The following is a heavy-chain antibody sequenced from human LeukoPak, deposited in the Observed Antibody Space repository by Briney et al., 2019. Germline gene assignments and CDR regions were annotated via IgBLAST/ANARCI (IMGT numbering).Heavy chain of an antibody. J-gene: IGHJ3*02. CDR1: GGSISSFY. V-gene: IGHV4-59*01. Sequence: SETLSLTCTVSGGSISSFYWSWIRQPPGKGLEWIWYIYYSGSTNYNPSLKSRVTISVDTSKNQFSLKLSSVTAADTAVYYCARGRHSRESDAFDIWGQGTMVTVSS. CDR2: IYYSGST. CDR3: ARGRHSRESDAFDI. D-gene: IGHD3-10*01.